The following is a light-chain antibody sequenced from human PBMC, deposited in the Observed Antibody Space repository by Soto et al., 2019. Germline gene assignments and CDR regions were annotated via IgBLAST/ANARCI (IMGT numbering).Light chain of an antibody. Sequence: GSNYVYWYRQFPGTAPKLLIQRNNQRPSGVPARFSGSKSGTSASLAISGLRSEDEADYYCGGWDDSLSGAVFGGGTKVTVL. CDR1: GSNY. J-gene: IGLJ2*01. CDR2: RNN. CDR3: GGWDDSLSGAV. V-gene: IGLV1-47*01.